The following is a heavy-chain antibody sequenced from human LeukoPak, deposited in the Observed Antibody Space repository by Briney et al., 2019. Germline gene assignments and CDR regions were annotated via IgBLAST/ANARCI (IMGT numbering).Heavy chain of an antibody. J-gene: IGHJ4*02. D-gene: IGHD5-18*01. CDR1: GYTFTTYG. Sequence: GASVKVSCKSSGYTFTTYGISWMRQAPGQSLEWMGWISPYNSNTKYAQKLQGRVTMTTDTSTNTAYMEVRSLRSDDTAVYYCARVDTAMVAGGGDYWGQGTLVTVSS. CDR2: ISPYNSNT. CDR3: ARVDTAMVAGGGDY. V-gene: IGHV1-18*01.